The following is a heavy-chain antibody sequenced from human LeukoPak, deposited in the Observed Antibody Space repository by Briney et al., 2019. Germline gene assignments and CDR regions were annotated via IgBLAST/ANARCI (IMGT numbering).Heavy chain of an antibody. CDR1: GGSFSSYA. CDR3: ARDAVVTSYFDY. V-gene: IGHV1-69*04. J-gene: IGHJ4*02. CDR2: IIPILDLT. Sequence: SVKVSFKTSGGSFSSYAISWVRQAPGQGLEWMGRIIPILDLTNYAQKFQGRVTITADKSTNTAYMEMSSLRSEDTAVYYCARDAVVTSYFDYWGQGTLVTVSS. D-gene: IGHD4-23*01.